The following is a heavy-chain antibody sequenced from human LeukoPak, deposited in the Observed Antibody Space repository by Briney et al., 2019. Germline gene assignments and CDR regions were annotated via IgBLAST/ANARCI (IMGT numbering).Heavy chain of an antibody. V-gene: IGHV4-59*12. Sequence: PSETLSLTCTVSGGSISSYSWSWIRQPPGKGLEWIGYIYYSGSTNYNPSLKSRVTISVDTSKNQFSLKLSSVTAADTAVYYCARDGRGLGFYYYYMDVWGKGTTVTVSS. CDR3: ARDGRGLGFYYYYMDV. J-gene: IGHJ6*03. CDR2: IYYSGST. CDR1: GGSISSYS.